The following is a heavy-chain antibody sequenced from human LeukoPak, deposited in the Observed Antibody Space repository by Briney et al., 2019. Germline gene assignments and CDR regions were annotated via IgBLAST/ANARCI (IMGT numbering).Heavy chain of an antibody. CDR3: ARAGVGDYNDVAFDY. V-gene: IGHV4-30-2*01. CDR1: GGSISSGGYS. CDR2: IYHSGST. D-gene: IGHD4-17*01. J-gene: IGHJ4*02. Sequence: TLSLTCAVSGGSISSGGYSWSWIRQPPGKGLEWIGYIYHSGSTYYNPSLKSRVTISVDRSKNQFSLKLSSVTAADTAVYYCARAGVGDYNDVAFDYWGQGTLVAVSS.